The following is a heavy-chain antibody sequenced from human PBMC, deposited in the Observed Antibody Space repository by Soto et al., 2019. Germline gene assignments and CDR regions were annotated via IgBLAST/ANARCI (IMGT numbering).Heavy chain of an antibody. CDR2: IYYSGST. Sequence: SETLSLTCTVSGGSISSSSYYWSWIRQPPGKGLEWIGYIYYSGSTNYNPSLKSRVTISVDTSKNQFSLKLSSVTAADTAVYYCARGTYCSGGSCYFDYWGQGTLVTVSS. V-gene: IGHV4-61*01. CDR1: GGSISSSSYY. D-gene: IGHD2-15*01. CDR3: ARGTYCSGGSCYFDY. J-gene: IGHJ4*02.